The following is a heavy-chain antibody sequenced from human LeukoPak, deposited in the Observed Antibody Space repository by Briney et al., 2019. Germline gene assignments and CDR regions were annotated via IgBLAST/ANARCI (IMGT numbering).Heavy chain of an antibody. Sequence: SETLSLTCAVYGGSFSGYYWSWIRQPPGKGLEWIGEINHSGSTNYNPSLKSRATISVDTSKNQFSLKLSSVTAADTAVYYCARVQDEGTSDDAFDIWGQGTMVTVSS. V-gene: IGHV4-34*01. D-gene: IGHD1/OR15-1a*01. CDR3: ARVQDEGTSDDAFDI. CDR2: INHSGST. J-gene: IGHJ3*02. CDR1: GGSFSGYY.